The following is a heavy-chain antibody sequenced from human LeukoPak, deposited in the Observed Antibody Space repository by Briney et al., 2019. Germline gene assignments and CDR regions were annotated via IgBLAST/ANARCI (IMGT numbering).Heavy chain of an antibody. V-gene: IGHV3-7*01. Sequence: GGSLRLSCAASGFTFSRFWMSWVRQAPGKGLEWVANIKQDGSEKYYVDSVKGRFTISRDNAKNSLYLQMNSLRAEDTAVYYCARDNWNYQGVGFDYWGQGTLVTVSS. D-gene: IGHD1-7*01. CDR2: IKQDGSEK. J-gene: IGHJ4*02. CDR1: GFTFSRFW. CDR3: ARDNWNYQGVGFDY.